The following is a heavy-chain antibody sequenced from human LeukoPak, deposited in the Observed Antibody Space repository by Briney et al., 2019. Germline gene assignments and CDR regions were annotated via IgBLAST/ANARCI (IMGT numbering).Heavy chain of an antibody. CDR1: GGSISSYY. Sequence: PSETLSLTCTVSGGSISSYYWSWIRQPPGKGLEWVGYIYYSGSTNYNPSLKSRVTISVDTSKNQFSLKLSSVTAADTAVYYCARAENYYGLGLLTFGIWGQGTMVTVSS. D-gene: IGHD3-10*01. CDR3: ARAENYYGLGLLTFGI. V-gene: IGHV4-59*08. J-gene: IGHJ3*02. CDR2: IYYSGST.